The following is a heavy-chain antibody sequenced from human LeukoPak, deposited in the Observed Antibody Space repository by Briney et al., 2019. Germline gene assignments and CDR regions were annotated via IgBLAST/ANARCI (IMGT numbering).Heavy chain of an antibody. D-gene: IGHD4-23*01. CDR3: ATAKFGGNSYFDY. CDR2: INPSGGST. V-gene: IGHV1-46*01. Sequence: ASVKVSFKASGYTFTNYFIHWVRQAPGQGLEGMGIINPSGGSTNYAQKFQGRVTMTRDTSTSTVYMELSSLRSEDTAVYYCATAKFGGNSYFDYWGQGTLVTVSS. J-gene: IGHJ4*02. CDR1: GYTFTNYF.